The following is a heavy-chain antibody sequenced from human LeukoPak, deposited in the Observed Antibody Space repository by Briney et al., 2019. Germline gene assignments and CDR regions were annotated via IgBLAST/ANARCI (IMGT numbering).Heavy chain of an antibody. CDR2: ISSSGSTI. CDR3: ARDLSRYYNDY. CDR1: GFTFSSYE. V-gene: IGHV3-48*03. Sequence: GGSLRLSCAASGFTFSSYEMNWVRQAPGKGLEWVSYISSSGSTIYYADSVKGRFTISRDNAKNSLYLQMNSLRAEDTAVYYCARDLSRYYNDYCGQGTLVTVSS. J-gene: IGHJ4*02.